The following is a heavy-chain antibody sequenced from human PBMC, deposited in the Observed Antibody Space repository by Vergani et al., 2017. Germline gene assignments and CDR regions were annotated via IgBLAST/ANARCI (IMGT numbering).Heavy chain of an antibody. D-gene: IGHD2-15*01. CDR1: GFTFSSYS. J-gene: IGHJ4*02. Sequence: ELQLVESGGGLVQPGGSLRLSCAASGFTFSSYSMNWVRQAPGKGLEWVSYISSSSSTIYYADSVKGRFTISRDNAKNSLYLQMNSLRAEDTAVYYCAGPLVVVAGNVDYWGQGTLVTVSS. CDR2: ISSSSSTI. V-gene: IGHV3-48*01. CDR3: AGPLVVVAGNVDY.